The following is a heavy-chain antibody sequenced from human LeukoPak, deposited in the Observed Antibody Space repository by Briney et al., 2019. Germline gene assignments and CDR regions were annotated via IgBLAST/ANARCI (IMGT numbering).Heavy chain of an antibody. CDR1: GFTFSGSA. D-gene: IGHD3-10*01. CDR3: TTLITMVRGVINY. CDR2: IRSKANSYAT. J-gene: IGHJ4*02. Sequence: GGSLRLSCAASGFTFSGSAMHWVRQASGKGLEWVGRIRSKANSYATAYAASVKGRFTISRDDSKNTAYLQMNSLKTEDTAVYYCTTLITMVRGVINYWGQGTLVTVSS. V-gene: IGHV3-73*01.